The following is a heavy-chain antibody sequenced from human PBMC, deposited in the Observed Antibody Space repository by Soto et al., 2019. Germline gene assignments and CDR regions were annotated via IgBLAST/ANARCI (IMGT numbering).Heavy chain of an antibody. J-gene: IGHJ4*02. Sequence: QVQLQESGPGLVKPSKTLSLTCSVSGGSISNHYWSWIRQPPGKGLEWIGYIYYNGNTNYNPSLKSRVTMLVDTSRNQISLKLTTVTAADTAVYYCTRANWYSEYWGQGTLVTVSS. CDR2: IYYNGNT. CDR1: GGSISNHY. D-gene: IGHD7-27*01. CDR3: TRANWYSEY. V-gene: IGHV4-59*11.